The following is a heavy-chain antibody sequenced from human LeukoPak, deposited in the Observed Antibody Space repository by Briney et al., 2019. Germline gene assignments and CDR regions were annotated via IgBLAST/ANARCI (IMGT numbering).Heavy chain of an antibody. CDR2: FDPEDGET. CDR3: ATDLSMGLYCSSTSCFTSDY. V-gene: IGHV1-24*01. J-gene: IGHJ4*02. Sequence: ASVKVSCKASGHTLTELSIHWVRQAPGKGLEWMGGFDPEDGETIYAQKFQGRVTMTEDTSTDTAYMELSSLRSEDTAVYYCATDLSMGLYCSSTSCFTSDYWGQGTLVTVSS. D-gene: IGHD2-2*02. CDR1: GHTLTELS.